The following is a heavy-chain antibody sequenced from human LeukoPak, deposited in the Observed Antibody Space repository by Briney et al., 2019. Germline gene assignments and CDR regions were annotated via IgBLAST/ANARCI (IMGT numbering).Heavy chain of an antibody. Sequence: SETLSLTCTVSGGSISNYHWSWIRQPAGKGLEWIGQIHTSGSTNYNPPLKSRVTMSIDTPENQLSLTIRSVTAADTAVYYCARWDISSGWSFDYWGQGTLVTVSS. CDR1: GGSISNYH. D-gene: IGHD6-19*01. J-gene: IGHJ4*02. V-gene: IGHV4-4*07. CDR3: ARWDISSGWSFDY. CDR2: IHTSGST.